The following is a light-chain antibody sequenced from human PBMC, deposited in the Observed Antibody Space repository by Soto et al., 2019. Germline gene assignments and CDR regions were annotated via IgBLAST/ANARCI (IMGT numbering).Light chain of an antibody. V-gene: IGLV1-40*01. CDR2: GNS. CDR3: QSSDSSLSAL. J-gene: IGLJ3*02. CDR1: SSNIGAGYD. Sequence: QLVLTQPPSVSRSPGQRVTISCTRSSSNIGAGYDVHWYQQLPGTAPKLLIYGNSNRPSGVPDRLSGSKSGTSASLAITGLQAEDEADYYCQSSDSSLSALFGGGTKLTVL.